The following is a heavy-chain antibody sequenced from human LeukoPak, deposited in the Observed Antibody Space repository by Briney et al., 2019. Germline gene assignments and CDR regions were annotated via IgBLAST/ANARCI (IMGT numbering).Heavy chain of an antibody. CDR1: GGTFSSYA. V-gene: IGHV1-69*05. J-gene: IGHJ4*02. D-gene: IGHD2-2*01. CDR2: IIPIFGTA. CDR3: ASGRYCSSTSCSRGFDY. Sequence: GASVKVSCKASGGTFSSYAISWVRQAPGQGLEWMGGIIPIFGTANYAQKFQGRVTITTDESTSIAYMELSSLRSEDTAVYYCASGRYCSSTSCSRGFDYWGQGTLVTVSS.